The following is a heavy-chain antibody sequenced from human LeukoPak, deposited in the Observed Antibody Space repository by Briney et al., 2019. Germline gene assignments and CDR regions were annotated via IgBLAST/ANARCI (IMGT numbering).Heavy chain of an antibody. Sequence: QPGGSLRLSCAASGITFRNYWMSWVRQAPGKGLEWVANIKQDGREKYYMDSVKGRFTISRDNSKNTLYLQMNSLRAEDTAVYYCAKGHSRRPLDYWGQGTLVTVSS. J-gene: IGHJ4*02. CDR3: AKGHSRRPLDY. CDR1: GITFRNYW. CDR2: IKQDGREK. V-gene: IGHV3-7*03. D-gene: IGHD6-6*01.